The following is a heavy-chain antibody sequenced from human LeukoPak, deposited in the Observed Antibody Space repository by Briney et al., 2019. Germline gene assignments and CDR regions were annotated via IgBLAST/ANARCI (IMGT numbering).Heavy chain of an antibody. V-gene: IGHV1-46*01. D-gene: IGHD6-19*01. CDR3: ARGRLEGAFDI. Sequence: ASVKVSCKASGYTFTSYYMHWVRQAPGQGLEWMGIINPSGGSTSYAQKFQGGVTMTRDMSTSTVYMELSSLRSEDTAVYYCARGRLEGAFDIWGQGTMVTVSS. CDR1: GYTFTSYY. J-gene: IGHJ3*02. CDR2: INPSGGST.